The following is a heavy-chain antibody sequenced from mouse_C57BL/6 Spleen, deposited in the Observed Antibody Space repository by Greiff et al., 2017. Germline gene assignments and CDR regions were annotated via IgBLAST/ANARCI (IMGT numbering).Heavy chain of an antibody. V-gene: IGHV5-9-1*02. CDR2: ISSGGDYI. CDR1: GFTFSSYA. D-gene: IGHD2-3*01. Sequence: DVQLVESGEGLVKPGGSLKLSCAASGFTFSSYAMSWVRQTPEKRLEWVAYISSGGDYIYYADTVKGRFTISRDNARNTLYLQMSSLKSEDTAMYYCTRDDGYTWFAYWGQGTLVTVSA. J-gene: IGHJ3*01. CDR3: TRDDGYTWFAY.